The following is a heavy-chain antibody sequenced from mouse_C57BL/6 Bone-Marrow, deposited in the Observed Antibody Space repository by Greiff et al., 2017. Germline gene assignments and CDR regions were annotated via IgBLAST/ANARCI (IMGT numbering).Heavy chain of an antibody. D-gene: IGHD4-1*01. CDR1: GYAFTNYL. Sequence: VQLQQSGAELVRPGTSVKVSCKASGYAFTNYLIEWVKQRPGQGLEWIGVINPGSGGTKYNEKLQGKATLTADKSSSTAYMQLSSLTSEDSAVYVGARSKNWDSWFAYWGQGTLVTVSA. J-gene: IGHJ3*01. CDR2: INPGSGGT. V-gene: IGHV1-54*01. CDR3: ARSKNWDSWFAY.